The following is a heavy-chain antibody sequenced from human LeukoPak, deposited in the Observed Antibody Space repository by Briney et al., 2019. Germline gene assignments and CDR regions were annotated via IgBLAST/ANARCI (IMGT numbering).Heavy chain of an antibody. V-gene: IGHV4-39*01. CDR2: IYYSGST. CDR1: GGSISSSFHY. D-gene: IGHD2-2*01. Sequence: SETLSLTCTVSGGSISSSFHYWGWIRQPPGKGLEWIGSIYYSGSTNYNPSLKSRVTICVDTSKNQFSLNLSSVTAADTAVYHCARHEDKASRTSPGRVDPWGQGTLVTVSS. J-gene: IGHJ5*02. CDR3: ARHEDKASRTSPGRVDP.